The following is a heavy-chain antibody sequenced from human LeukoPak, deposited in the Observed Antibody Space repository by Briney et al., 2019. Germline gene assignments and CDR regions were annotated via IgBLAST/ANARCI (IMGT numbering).Heavy chain of an antibody. CDR3: AREDGSGSYYNGRFSWFDP. CDR2: IYTSGST. D-gene: IGHD3-10*01. V-gene: IGHV4-4*07. J-gene: IGHJ5*02. Sequence: MASETLSLTCTVSGGSISSYYWSWIRQPAGKGLEWIGRIYTSGSTNYNPSLKSRVTMSVDTSKNQFSLKLSSVTAADTAVYYCAREDGSGSYYNGRFSWFDPWGQGTLVTVSS. CDR1: GGSISSYY.